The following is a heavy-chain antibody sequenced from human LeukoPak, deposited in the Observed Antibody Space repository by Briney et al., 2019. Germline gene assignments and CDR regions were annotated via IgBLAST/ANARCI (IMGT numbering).Heavy chain of an antibody. V-gene: IGHV4-59*01. CDR3: ARHEGGYSYGPFDY. Sequence: PSGTLSLTCPVSGGSISGYYWSWSRQPPGKGVEWIGNLYYMRGALYKSSLKSRVTTSVDTSRNEFSLKLSSVTAADTAVYYCARHEGGYSYGPFDYWGQGTLVTVSS. CDR2: LYYMRGA. CDR1: GGSISGYY. J-gene: IGHJ4*02. D-gene: IGHD5-18*01.